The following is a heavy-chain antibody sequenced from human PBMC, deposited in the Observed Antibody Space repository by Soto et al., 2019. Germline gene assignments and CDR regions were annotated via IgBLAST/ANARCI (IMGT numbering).Heavy chain of an antibody. J-gene: IGHJ4*02. CDR1: GGTFSSYT. CDR3: ARDLAGYSGYDLDY. D-gene: IGHD5-12*01. Sequence: QVQLVQSGAEVKKPGSSVKVSCKASGGTFSSYTISWVRQAPGQGLEWMGRIIPLLGIANYAQKFQGRVTITADKSTSTAYMELSSLRSEDTAVYYCARDLAGYSGYDLDYWGQGTLVTVSS. V-gene: IGHV1-69*08. CDR2: IIPLLGIA.